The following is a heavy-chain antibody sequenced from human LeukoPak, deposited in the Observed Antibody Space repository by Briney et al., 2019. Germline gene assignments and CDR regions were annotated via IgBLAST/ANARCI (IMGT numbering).Heavy chain of an antibody. CDR1: GFTLSDYY. D-gene: IGHD6-6*01. CDR2: ITPAGST. J-gene: IGHJ3*02. Sequence: GGSLRLSCAASGFTLSDYYMTWIRQAPGKGLEWVSYITPAGSTYYADSVKGRFTISRDNAKTSLFLQMSNLRADDTAVYYCARDLGPHRSSPNSGAFDIWGRGTMVTVSS. CDR3: ARDLGPHRSSPNSGAFDI. V-gene: IGHV3-11*04.